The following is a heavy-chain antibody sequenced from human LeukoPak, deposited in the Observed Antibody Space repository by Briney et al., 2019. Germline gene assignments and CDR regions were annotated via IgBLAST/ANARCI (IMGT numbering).Heavy chain of an antibody. V-gene: IGHV3-43D*03. J-gene: IGHJ6*03. CDR1: GFTFGDYA. CDR3: ARARRVTANYYYMDV. Sequence: GGSLRLSCAASGFTFGDYAMHWVRQAPGKGLEWVSLISWDGGSTYYADSVKGRFTISRDNSKNSLYLQMNSLRAEDTALYYCARARRVTANYYYMDVWGKGTTVTVSS. D-gene: IGHD2-21*02. CDR2: ISWDGGST.